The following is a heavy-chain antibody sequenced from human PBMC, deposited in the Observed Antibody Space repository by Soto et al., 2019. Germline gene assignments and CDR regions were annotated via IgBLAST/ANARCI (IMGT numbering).Heavy chain of an antibody. D-gene: IGHD3-16*01. CDR2: ISGYNANT. CDR3: GRMGDVPYYYYGLDV. J-gene: IGHJ6*02. Sequence: QVQLVQSGAEVKKPGASVKVSCKASGYSFTRYGISWVRQAPGQGLEGMGWISGYNANTNYPENLQGRVTMTTDTSTSTAYMEGRNLLSYDTGGYFLGRMGDVPYYYYGLDVWGQGTTVTVSS. V-gene: IGHV1-18*01. CDR1: GYSFTRYG.